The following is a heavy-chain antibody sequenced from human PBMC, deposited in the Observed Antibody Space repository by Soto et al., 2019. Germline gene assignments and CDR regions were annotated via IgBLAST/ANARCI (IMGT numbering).Heavy chain of an antibody. D-gene: IGHD3-10*01. CDR3: ATESTIPHYYYYYGMDV. CDR2: IIPIFGTA. J-gene: IGHJ6*02. V-gene: IGHV1-69*06. CDR1: GGTFSSYA. Sequence: SVKVSCKASGGTFSSYAISWVRQAPGQGLEWMGGIIPIFGTANYAQKFQGRVTMTEDTSTDTAYMELSSLRSEDTAVYYCATESTIPHYYYYYGMDVWGQGTTVTVSS.